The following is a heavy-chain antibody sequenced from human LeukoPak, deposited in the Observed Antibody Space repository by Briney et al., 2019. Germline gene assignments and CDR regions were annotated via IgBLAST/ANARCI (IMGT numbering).Heavy chain of an antibody. J-gene: IGHJ4*02. CDR1: GGSISSYY. CDR3: ARHPFSTSSIDY. D-gene: IGHD6-6*01. Sequence: SETLSLTCTVSGGSISSYYWSWIRQPAGKGLEWIGRIYTSGSTNYNPSLKSRVTMSVDTSKNQFSLELSSVTATDTAVYYCARHPFSTSSIDYWGQGTLVTVSS. V-gene: IGHV4-4*07. CDR2: IYTSGST.